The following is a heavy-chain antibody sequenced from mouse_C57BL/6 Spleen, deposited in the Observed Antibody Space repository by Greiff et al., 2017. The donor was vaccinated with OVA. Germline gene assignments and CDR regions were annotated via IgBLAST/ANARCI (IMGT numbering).Heavy chain of an antibody. V-gene: IGHV3-6*01. CDR1: GYSITSGYY. Sequence: EVQVVESGPGLVKPSQSLSLTCSVTGYSITSGYYWNWIRQFPGNKLEWMGYISYDGSNNYNPSLKNRISITRDTSKNQFFLKLNSVTTEDTATYYCAREGGLRPAMDYWGQGTSVTVSS. CDR3: AREGGLRPAMDY. J-gene: IGHJ4*01. CDR2: ISYDGSN. D-gene: IGHD2-2*01.